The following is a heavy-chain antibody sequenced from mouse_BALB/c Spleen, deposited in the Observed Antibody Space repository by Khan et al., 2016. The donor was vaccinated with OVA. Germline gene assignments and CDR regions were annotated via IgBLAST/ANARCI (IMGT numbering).Heavy chain of an antibody. CDR1: GDSITSGY. CDR2: MIYTGYT. Sequence: EVQLQESGPSLVKPSQTLSLTCSVSGDSITSGYWSWIRKFPGNKLEYMGYMIYTGYTDYNPSLKSRIAITRQTSKNQYYLQLNSVTAEDTATYYCARSTYRYAFAYWGQGTLVTVSA. CDR3: ARSTYRYAFAY. D-gene: IGHD2-14*01. V-gene: IGHV3-8*02. J-gene: IGHJ3*01.